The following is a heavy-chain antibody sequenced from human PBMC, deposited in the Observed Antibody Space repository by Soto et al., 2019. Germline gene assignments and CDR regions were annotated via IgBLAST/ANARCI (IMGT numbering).Heavy chain of an antibody. J-gene: IGHJ6*02. CDR1: GYSSTTYW. D-gene: IGHD1-26*01. Sequence: GESLKISCXASGYSSTTYWMSWVRQMPGQGLAWMGRIHPSDSYTNYCPSFQGNVTISADKSISMAYLQWSSRKASDTAMYYCARLDGPSPGAPHQGDYYYYGMDVWGQGTTVTVSS. V-gene: IGHV5-10-1*01. CDR2: IHPSDSYT. CDR3: ARLDGPSPGAPHQGDYYYYGMDV.